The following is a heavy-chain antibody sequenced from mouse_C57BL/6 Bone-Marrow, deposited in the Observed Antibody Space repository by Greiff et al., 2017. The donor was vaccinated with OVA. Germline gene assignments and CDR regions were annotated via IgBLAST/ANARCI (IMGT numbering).Heavy chain of an antibody. CDR3: AKSFGSNYPYYFDY. CDR1: GYTFTSYG. V-gene: IGHV1-81*01. CDR2: IYPRSGNT. Sequence: VQLVESGAELARPGASVKLSCKASGYTFTSYGISWVKQRTGQGLEWIGEIYPRSGNTYYNEKFKGKATLTADKSSSTAYMELRSLTSEDSAVYFCAKSFGSNYPYYFDYWGQGTTLTVSS. D-gene: IGHD1-1*01. J-gene: IGHJ2*01.